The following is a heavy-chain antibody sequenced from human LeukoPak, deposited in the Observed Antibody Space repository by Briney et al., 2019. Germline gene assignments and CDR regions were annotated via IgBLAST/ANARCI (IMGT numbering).Heavy chain of an antibody. CDR1: GGISSSSYH. Sequence: SETLSLTCTVSGGISSSSYHWGWIRQPPGKGLGWIGSIYYSGTTYYNPSLKSRVTISVDTSKNQFSLKLSSVTAADTAVYYCGRLPSGWYYFDYWGQGTLVTVSS. J-gene: IGHJ4*02. V-gene: IGHV4-39*01. CDR3: GRLPSGWYYFDY. D-gene: IGHD6-19*01. CDR2: IYYSGTT.